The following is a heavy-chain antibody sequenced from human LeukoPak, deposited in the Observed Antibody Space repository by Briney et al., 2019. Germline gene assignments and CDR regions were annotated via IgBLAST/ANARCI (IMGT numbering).Heavy chain of an antibody. CDR3: AKPVVAASFDY. D-gene: IGHD2-15*01. CDR2: ISGSGGST. V-gene: IGHV3-23*01. J-gene: IGHJ4*02. Sequence: GGSLRLSCAASGFTFSSYAMSWVRQAPGKGLEWVSAISGSGGSTYYADSVKGRFSISRDNSKNTLYLQMSSLRAEDTAVYYCAKPVVAASFDYWGQGTLVTVSS. CDR1: GFTFSSYA.